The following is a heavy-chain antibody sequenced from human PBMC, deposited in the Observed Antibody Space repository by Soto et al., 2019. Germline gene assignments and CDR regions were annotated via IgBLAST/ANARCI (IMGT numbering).Heavy chain of an antibody. V-gene: IGHV3-23*01. Sequence: XGSLRLSCVASGFTFENYAMSWVRQAPGKGLEWVSAISGSGGTTYYSDSVKGRFTISRDNSKNTVYLQMNDLRVEDAAEYFCAKDSWAIFGVPAGEYYAMDVWGQGPTVTVSS. D-gene: IGHD3-3*01. CDR1: GFTFENYA. CDR2: ISGSGGTT. CDR3: AKDSWAIFGVPAGEYYAMDV. J-gene: IGHJ6*02.